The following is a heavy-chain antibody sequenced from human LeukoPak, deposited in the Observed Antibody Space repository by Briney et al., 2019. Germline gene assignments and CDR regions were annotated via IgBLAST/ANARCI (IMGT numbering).Heavy chain of an antibody. CDR2: IYYSGST. V-gene: IGHV4-59*01. CDR3: ARDTSGYRRGSFDY. D-gene: IGHD3-22*01. J-gene: IGHJ4*02. Sequence: SETLSLTCTVSGGPTKSYYWSWIRQPPGKGLEWIGNIYYSGSTNYNPSLKSRVTISEDTSKNQFSLKLSSLTAADTPVYYCARDTSGYRRGSFDYWGQGTLVTVSS. CDR1: GGPTKSYY.